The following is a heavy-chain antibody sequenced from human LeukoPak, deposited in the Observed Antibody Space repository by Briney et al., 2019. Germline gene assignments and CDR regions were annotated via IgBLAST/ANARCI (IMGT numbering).Heavy chain of an antibody. CDR2: FDPEDGET. D-gene: IGHD3-22*01. J-gene: IGHJ4*02. V-gene: IGHV1-24*01. CDR3: APRTYYYDSSGYYYVDY. CDR1: GYTLTELS. Sequence: ASVKVSCKVSGYTLTELSMHWVRQAPGKGLEWMGGFDPEDGETIYAQKFQGRVTMTEDTSTDTAYMELSSLRSEDTAVYYCAPRTYYYDSSGYYYVDYWGQGTLVTVSS.